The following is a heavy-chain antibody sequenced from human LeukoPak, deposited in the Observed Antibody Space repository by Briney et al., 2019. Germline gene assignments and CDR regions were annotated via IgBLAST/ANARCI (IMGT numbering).Heavy chain of an antibody. CDR3: AREAVATYSGGFDY. V-gene: IGHV3-30-3*01. CDR1: GFTFSRHP. D-gene: IGHD6-19*01. J-gene: IGHJ4*02. Sequence: PGGSLRLSCAASGFTFSRHPMHWVRQAPGKGLEWVASISFDGSNKYYADSVKGRFTISRDNSKNTLYLQMNSLRAEDTAVYYCAREAVATYSGGFDYWGQGTLVTVSS. CDR2: ISFDGSNK.